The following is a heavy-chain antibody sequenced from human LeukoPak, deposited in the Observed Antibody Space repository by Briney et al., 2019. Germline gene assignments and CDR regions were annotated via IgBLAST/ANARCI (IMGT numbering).Heavy chain of an antibody. CDR2: IRSKANSYAT. CDR3: TRSRMAAAEILDY. V-gene: IGHV3-73*01. J-gene: IGHJ4*02. D-gene: IGHD6-13*01. CDR1: RFTFSGSA. Sequence: GGSLRLSCAASRFTFSGSAMHWVRQASGKGLEWVGRIRSKANSYATAYAASVKGRFTISRDDSKNTAYLQMNSLKTEDTAVYYCTRSRMAAAEILDYWGQGTLVTVSS.